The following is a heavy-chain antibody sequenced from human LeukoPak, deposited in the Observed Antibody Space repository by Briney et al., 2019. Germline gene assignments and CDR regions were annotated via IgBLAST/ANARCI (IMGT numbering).Heavy chain of an antibody. V-gene: IGHV1-18*01. CDR3: ARAATTVVTPGTDFFDY. CDR2: ISAYNGNT. J-gene: IGHJ4*02. Sequence: ASVKVSCKASGYTFTSYGISWVRQAPGQGLEWMGWISAYNGNTNYAQKLQGRVTMTTDTSTSTAYMELRSLRSDDTAVYYCARAATTVVTPGTDFFDYWGQGTLVTVSS. D-gene: IGHD4-17*01. CDR1: GYTFTSYG.